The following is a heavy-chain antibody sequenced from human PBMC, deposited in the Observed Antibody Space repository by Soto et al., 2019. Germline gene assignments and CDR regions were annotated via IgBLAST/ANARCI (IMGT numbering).Heavy chain of an antibody. Sequence: PSETLSLTCAVYGGSFSGYYWSWIRQPPGKGLEWIGEINHSGSTNYNPSLKSRVTISEDTSKSQFSLKVNSMTAAGTAVYYCARYRREAVAGYTLDNWGQGILVTVSS. CDR2: INHSGST. J-gene: IGHJ4*02. CDR1: GGSFSGYY. D-gene: IGHD6-13*01. CDR3: ARYRREAVAGYTLDN. V-gene: IGHV4-34*01.